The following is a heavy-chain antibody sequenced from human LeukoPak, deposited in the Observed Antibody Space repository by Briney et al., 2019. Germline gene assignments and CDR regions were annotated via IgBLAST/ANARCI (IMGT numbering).Heavy chain of an antibody. CDR2: ILYDGSKK. V-gene: IGHV3-30*18. CDR3: ANFEGSSQAFHI. Sequence: GGSLRLSCAASGFTFSAYGMHWVRQAPGKGLEWVASILYDGSKKFYGDSVKGRFSVYKDNSNYILYLQMNSLRAEDTAVFYCANFEGSSQAFHIWGQGTLVTVSS. D-gene: IGHD6-13*01. CDR1: GFTFSAYG. J-gene: IGHJ3*02.